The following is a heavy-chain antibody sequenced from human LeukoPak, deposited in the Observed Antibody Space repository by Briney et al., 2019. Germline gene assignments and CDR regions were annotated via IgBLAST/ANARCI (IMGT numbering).Heavy chain of an antibody. J-gene: IGHJ4*02. CDR2: IRYDGSNK. V-gene: IGHV3-30*02. CDR1: GFTFSSYG. D-gene: IGHD1-26*01. Sequence: PGGSLRLSCAASGFTFSSYGMHWVRQAPGKGLEWVAFIRYDGSNKYYADSVKGRFTISRDNSKNTLYLQMNSLRAEDTAVYYCARDGAGYSGSYPSDYWGQGTLVTVSS. CDR3: ARDGAGYSGSYPSDY.